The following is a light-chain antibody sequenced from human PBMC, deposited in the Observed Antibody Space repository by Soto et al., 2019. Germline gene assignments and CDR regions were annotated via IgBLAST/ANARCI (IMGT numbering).Light chain of an antibody. CDR1: QSILYSSNNKNY. CDR2: WAS. J-gene: IGKJ4*01. CDR3: QQYYSTPLT. Sequence: DIVMTQSPDSLAVSLGERATINCKSSQSILYSSNNKNYLTWYQQKPGQPPKMLFYWASTRESGVPDRFSGSGSGTDGTLTISSLQAEDVAVYYCQQYYSTPLTFGGGTKVEIK. V-gene: IGKV4-1*01.